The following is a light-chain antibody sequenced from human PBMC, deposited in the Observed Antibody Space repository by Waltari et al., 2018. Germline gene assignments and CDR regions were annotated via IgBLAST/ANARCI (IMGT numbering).Light chain of an antibody. Sequence: EIVLTQSPGTLSLSPGERVTLSCRASQSVSSYLAWYQQRPGQAPRLLIYAASSRATGIPDKFSGSGSGTDFTLTISRVEPEDFAMYYCQQYGSSPRTFGQGTKLEI. V-gene: IGKV3-20*01. CDR3: QQYGSSPRT. CDR2: AAS. CDR1: QSVSSY. J-gene: IGKJ2*01.